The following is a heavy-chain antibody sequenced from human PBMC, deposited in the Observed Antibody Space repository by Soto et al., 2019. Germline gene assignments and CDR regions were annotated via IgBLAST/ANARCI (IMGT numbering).Heavy chain of an antibody. CDR2: MNPNSGNT. V-gene: IGHV1-8*01. CDR1: GYTFTSYD. Sequence: GASVKVSCKASGYTFTSYDINWVRQATGQGLEWMGWMNPNSGNTGYAQKFQGRVTMTRNTSISTAYMELSSLRSEDTAVYYCATDGQITTFGVASAPYAMDVWGQGTTVTVSS. CDR3: ATDGQITTFGVASAPYAMDV. J-gene: IGHJ6*02. D-gene: IGHD3-3*01.